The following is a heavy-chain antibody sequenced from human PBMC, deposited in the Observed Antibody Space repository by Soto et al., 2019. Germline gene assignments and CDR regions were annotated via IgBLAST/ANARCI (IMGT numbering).Heavy chain of an antibody. J-gene: IGHJ5*02. CDR3: ARSYYASSGYSVDP. Sequence: WSMKRQPPGKGLEWIAYIYHSGSTYYNPSLKSRVTISVDRPKNQFSLKLSSMTVADTAVYYCARSYYASSGYSVDPWGQGTLVTVSS. V-gene: IGHV4-30-2*04. D-gene: IGHD3-22*01. CDR2: IYHSGST.